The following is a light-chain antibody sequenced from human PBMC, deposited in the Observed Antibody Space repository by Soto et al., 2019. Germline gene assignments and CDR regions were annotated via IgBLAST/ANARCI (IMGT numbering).Light chain of an antibody. CDR3: QTWGTGIVV. J-gene: IGLJ2*01. CDR2: LNSDGSH. Sequence: QLVLTQSPSASASLGASVKLTCTLSSGHSNYAIAWHQQQPEKGPRYLMKLNSDGSHSKGDGIPDRFSGSSSGAERYLTISSLQSEDEADYYCQTWGTGIVVFSGGTKLTVL. V-gene: IGLV4-69*01. CDR1: SGHSNYA.